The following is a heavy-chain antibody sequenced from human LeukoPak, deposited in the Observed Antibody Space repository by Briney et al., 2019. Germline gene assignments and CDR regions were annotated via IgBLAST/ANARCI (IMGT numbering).Heavy chain of an antibody. CDR1: GGSINSGGYS. Sequence: PSETLCLSCVVSGGSINSGGYSWSWIRQPPGKGLEWIGNIFYSGNTYYGPSLKSRLTISLDTSRNQFSLKLNSVTAADTAVYYCARDAYGGNSWGWFYPWGQGTLVTVSS. CDR2: IFYSGNT. J-gene: IGHJ5*02. V-gene: IGHV4-30-4*07. D-gene: IGHD4-23*01. CDR3: ARDAYGGNSWGWFYP.